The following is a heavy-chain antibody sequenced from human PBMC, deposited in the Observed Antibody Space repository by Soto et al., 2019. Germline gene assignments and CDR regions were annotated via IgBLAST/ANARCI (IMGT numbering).Heavy chain of an antibody. CDR2: INHSGST. D-gene: IGHD1-7*01. CDR3: ARPQSITGTHPFAY. J-gene: IGHJ4*02. Sequence: SETLSLTCAVYGGSFSGYYWSWIRQPPGKGLEWIGEINHSGSTNYNPSLKSRVTISVDTSKNQFSLKLSSVTAADTAVYYCARPQSITGTHPFAYWGQGTLVTVSS. V-gene: IGHV4-34*01. CDR1: GGSFSGYY.